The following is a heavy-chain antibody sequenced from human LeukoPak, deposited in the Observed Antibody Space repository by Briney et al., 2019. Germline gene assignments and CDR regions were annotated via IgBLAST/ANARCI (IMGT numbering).Heavy chain of an antibody. CDR1: GWTFSSYA. Sequence: GGSLRLSCAASGWTFSSYAMSWVRQAPGKGLEWVSAISGSGGSKYYADSVKGRFTISRDNSKNTLYLQMNSLRAEDTAVYYCAKSQNYIAAAGVLGYWGQGTLVTVSS. CDR3: AKSQNYIAAAGVLGY. J-gene: IGHJ4*02. CDR2: ISGSGGSK. V-gene: IGHV3-23*01. D-gene: IGHD6-13*01.